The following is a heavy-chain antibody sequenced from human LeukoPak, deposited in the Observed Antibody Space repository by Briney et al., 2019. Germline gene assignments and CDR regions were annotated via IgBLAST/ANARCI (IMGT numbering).Heavy chain of an antibody. CDR1: GFTFSSNW. CDR2: INTDGSST. J-gene: IGHJ4*02. D-gene: IGHD1-1*01. CDR3: AKDRLWNSFDS. Sequence: GGSLRLSCAASGFTFSSNWMNWVRQAPGKGLVWVSRINTDGSSTAYADSVKGRFTISRDNAKNMLYLQMNSLKNEDTAVYYCAKDRLWNSFDSWGQGTLVTVSS. V-gene: IGHV3-74*01.